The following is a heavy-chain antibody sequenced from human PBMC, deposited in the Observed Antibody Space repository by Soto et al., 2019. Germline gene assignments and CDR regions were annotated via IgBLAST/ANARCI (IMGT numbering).Heavy chain of an antibody. V-gene: IGHV1-24*01. Sequence: ASVKVSCKVSGYTLTELSMHWVRQAPGKGLEWMGGSDPEDGETIYAQKFQGRVTMTEDTSTGTAYMELSSLRSEDTAVYYCATDASVGYCSGGSCYAFDYWGQGTLVTVSS. CDR2: SDPEDGET. D-gene: IGHD2-15*01. CDR3: ATDASVGYCSGGSCYAFDY. CDR1: GYTLTELS. J-gene: IGHJ4*02.